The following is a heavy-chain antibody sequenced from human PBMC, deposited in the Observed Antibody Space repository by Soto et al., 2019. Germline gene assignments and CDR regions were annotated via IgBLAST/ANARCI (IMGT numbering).Heavy chain of an antibody. V-gene: IGHV3-23*01. CDR2: ISGSGGST. CDR3: AKWGRIAAPYRNPYGMDV. CDR1: GLTFSSYA. J-gene: IGHJ6*02. D-gene: IGHD6-6*01. Sequence: PGGSLRLSCAASGLTFSSYAMSWVRQAPGKGLEWVSAISGSGGSTYYADSVKGRFTISRDNSKNTLYLQMNSLRAEDTAVYYCAKWGRIAAPYRNPYGMDVWGQGTTVTVSS.